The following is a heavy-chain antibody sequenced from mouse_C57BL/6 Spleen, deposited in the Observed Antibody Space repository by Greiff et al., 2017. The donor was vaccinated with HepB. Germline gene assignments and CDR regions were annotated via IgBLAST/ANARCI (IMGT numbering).Heavy chain of an antibody. V-gene: IGHV5-4*01. CDR1: GFTFSSYA. CDR3: ARERGTGYFDY. J-gene: IGHJ2*01. Sequence: EVKVVESGGGLVKPGGSLKLSCAASGFTFSSYAMSWVRQTPEKRLEWVATISDGGSYTYYPDNVKGRFTISRDNAKNNLYLQMSHLKSEDTAMYYCARERGTGYFDYWGQGTTLTVSS. D-gene: IGHD3-3*01. CDR2: ISDGGSYT.